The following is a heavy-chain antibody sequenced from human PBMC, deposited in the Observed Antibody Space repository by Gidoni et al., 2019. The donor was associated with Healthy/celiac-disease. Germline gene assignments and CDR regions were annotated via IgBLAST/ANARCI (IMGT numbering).Heavy chain of an antibody. CDR3: ARVGWSSRRAGRWFDP. D-gene: IGHD3-3*01. J-gene: IGHJ5*02. CDR2: MNPNSGNT. CDR1: TSYD. Sequence: TSYDINWVRQATGQGLEWMGWMNPNSGNTGYAQKFQGRVTMTRNSSISTAYMELSSLRSEDTAVYYCARVGWSSRRAGRWFDPWGQGTLVTVSS. V-gene: IGHV1-8*01.